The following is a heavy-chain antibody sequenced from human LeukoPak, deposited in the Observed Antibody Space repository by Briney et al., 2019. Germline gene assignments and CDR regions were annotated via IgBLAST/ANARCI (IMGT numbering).Heavy chain of an antibody. CDR2: INHSGST. Sequence: PSETLSLTCAVYGGSFSGYYWSWIRQPPGKGLEWIGEINHSGSTNYSPSLKSRVTISVDTSKNQFSLKLSSVTAADTAVYYCARGDLMDFDYWGQGTLVTVSS. CDR3: ARGDLMDFDY. D-gene: IGHD5-24*01. V-gene: IGHV4-34*01. CDR1: GGSFSGYY. J-gene: IGHJ4*02.